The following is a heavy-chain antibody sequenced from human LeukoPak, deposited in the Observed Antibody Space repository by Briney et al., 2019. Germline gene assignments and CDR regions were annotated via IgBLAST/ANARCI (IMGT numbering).Heavy chain of an antibody. V-gene: IGHV3-23*01. Sequence: PGGSLRLSCAASGFTFSSYAMSWVRQAPGKGLEWVSVISGIGGSTYYADSVKGRFTISRDNSKNTLYLQMNSLRAEDTAVYYCAKDLRLIFYDSSGYPHWGQGTLVTVSS. CDR1: GFTFSSYA. D-gene: IGHD3-22*01. CDR3: AKDLRLIFYDSSGYPH. J-gene: IGHJ4*02. CDR2: ISGIGGST.